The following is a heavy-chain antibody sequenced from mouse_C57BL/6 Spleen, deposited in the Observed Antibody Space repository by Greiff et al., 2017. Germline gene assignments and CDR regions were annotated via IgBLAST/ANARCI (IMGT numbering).Heavy chain of an antibody. CDR3: ARKDTDGYYGFAY. CDR2: ISYDGSN. Sequence: DVKLQESGPGLVKPSQSLSLTCSVTGYSITSGYYWNWIRQFPGNKLEWMGYISYDGSNNYNPSLKNRNSITRDTSKNQFFLKLNSVTTEDTATYYCARKDTDGYYGFAYWGQGTLVTVSA. J-gene: IGHJ3*01. D-gene: IGHD2-3*01. CDR1: GYSITSGYY. V-gene: IGHV3-6*01.